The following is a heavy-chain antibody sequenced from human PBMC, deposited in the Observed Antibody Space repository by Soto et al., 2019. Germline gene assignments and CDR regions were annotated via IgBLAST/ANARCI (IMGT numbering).Heavy chain of an antibody. D-gene: IGHD3-10*01. CDR1: GGSFSGYY. CDR3: AGGDYGSGRVGY. V-gene: IGHV4-34*01. Sequence: SETLSLTCAVYGGSFSGYYWSWIRQPPGKGLEWIGEINHSGSTNYNPSLKSRVTISVDTSKNQFSLKLSSVTAADTAVYYCAGGDYGSGRVGYWGQGTLVSVSS. J-gene: IGHJ4*02. CDR2: INHSGST.